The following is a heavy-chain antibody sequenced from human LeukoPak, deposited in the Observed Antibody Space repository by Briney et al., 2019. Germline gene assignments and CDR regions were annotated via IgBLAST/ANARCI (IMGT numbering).Heavy chain of an antibody. V-gene: IGHV3-9*01. D-gene: IGHD6-13*01. CDR2: ISWKSGSI. CDR1: GFTFDDYP. J-gene: IGHJ3*01. Sequence: GGSLRLSCAASGFTFDDYPMHWVRQAPGKGLEWVSGISWKSGSIGYADSVKGRFTISRDNAKNSLYLQMNSLRAEDTALYYCAKSGYSSSWFFWGQGTMVTVSS. CDR3: AKSGYSSSWFF.